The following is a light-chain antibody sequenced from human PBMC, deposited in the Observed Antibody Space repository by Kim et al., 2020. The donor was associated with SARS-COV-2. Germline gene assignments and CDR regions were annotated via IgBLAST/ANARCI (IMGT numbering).Light chain of an antibody. CDR2: DVI. CDR3: CSYAGTYTWV. V-gene: IGLV2-11*01. J-gene: IGLJ3*02. CDR1: SCDVGAYRY. Sequence: QSALTQPPSVSGSPGQSVTISCTGTSCDVGAYRYVSWYQQHPGEAPKLIIYDVIRRPSGVPDRFSGSKSGNTASLTISGLQAEDEADYHCCSYAGTYTWVFGGGTKLTVL.